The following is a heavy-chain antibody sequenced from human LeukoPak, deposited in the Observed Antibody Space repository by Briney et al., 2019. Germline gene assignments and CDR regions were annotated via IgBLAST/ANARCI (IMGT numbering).Heavy chain of an antibody. D-gene: IGHD6-13*01. CDR1: GFTFSSYG. J-gene: IGHJ4*02. Sequence: GGSLRLSCAASGFTFSSYGMHWVRQAPGKGLEWVAVIWYDGSNKYYADSVKGRFTISRDNAKNSLYLQMNSLRAEDTAVYYCASPGIAAAGTATIDYWGQGTLVTVSS. CDR3: ASPGIAAAGTATIDY. V-gene: IGHV3-33*03. CDR2: IWYDGSNK.